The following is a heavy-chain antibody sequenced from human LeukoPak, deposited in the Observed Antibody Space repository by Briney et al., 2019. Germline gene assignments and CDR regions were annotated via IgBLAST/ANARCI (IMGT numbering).Heavy chain of an antibody. J-gene: IGHJ5*02. CDR2: IIPILGIA. D-gene: IGHD3-16*01. V-gene: IGHV1-69*04. Sequence: ASVKVSCKASGGTFSSYGISWVRQAPGQGLEWMGRIIPILGIANYAQKFQGRVTITADKSTSTAYMELSSLRSEDTAMYYCATAGMMAGSFDPWGQGTLVTVSS. CDR1: GGTFSSYG. CDR3: ATAGMMAGSFDP.